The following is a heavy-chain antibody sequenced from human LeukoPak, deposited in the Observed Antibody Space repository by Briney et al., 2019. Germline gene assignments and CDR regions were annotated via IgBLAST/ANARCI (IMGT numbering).Heavy chain of an antibody. CDR2: INAGNGNT. Sequence: ASVKVFCKASGYTFTSYAMHWVRQAPGQRLEWMGWINAGNGNTKYSQKFQGRVTITRDTSASTAYMELSSLRSEDTAVYYCARDLYGDDAFDIWGQGTMVTVSS. D-gene: IGHD2/OR15-2a*01. CDR3: ARDLYGDDAFDI. V-gene: IGHV1-3*01. J-gene: IGHJ3*02. CDR1: GYTFTSYA.